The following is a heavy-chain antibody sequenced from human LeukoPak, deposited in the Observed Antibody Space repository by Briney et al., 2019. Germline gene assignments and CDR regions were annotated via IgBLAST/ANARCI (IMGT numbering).Heavy chain of an antibody. J-gene: IGHJ4*02. V-gene: IGHV3-23*01. CDR3: AKGTSSNRYYFDY. Sequence: XSAISGSGGSTYYADSVKGRFTISRDNSKNTLYLQMNSLRAEDTAVYYCAKGTSSNRYYFDYWGQGTLVTVSS. CDR2: ISGSGGST. D-gene: IGHD6-13*01.